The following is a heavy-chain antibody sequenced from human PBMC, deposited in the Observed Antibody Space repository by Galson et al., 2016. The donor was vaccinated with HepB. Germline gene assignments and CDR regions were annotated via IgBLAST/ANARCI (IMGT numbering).Heavy chain of an antibody. CDR2: ISSNSDT. V-gene: IGHV3-21*01. J-gene: IGHJ6*02. CDR1: GFTFTTYT. CDR3: ASDRVFYGMDV. D-gene: IGHD2-8*01. Sequence: SLRLSCAASGFTFTTYTMNWVRQAPGQGLEWVSSISSNSDTYYRDSLKGRFTITRDNAENTLYLQMNSLRADDTAVYYCASDRVFYGMDVWGQGTTVTVSS.